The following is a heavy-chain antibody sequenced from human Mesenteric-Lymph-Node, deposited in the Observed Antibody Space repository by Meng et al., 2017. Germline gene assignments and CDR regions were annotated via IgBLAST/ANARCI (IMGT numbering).Heavy chain of an antibody. CDR3: ASLYGDSSVWYLDL. Sequence: QVQLQQWGAGLLKPSQTLSLTCTVSGGSISSGGYYWSWIRQHPGKGLEWIGYIHDSGSTYYNPSLKSRVIISVDTSKNQFSLRLNSVTAADTAVYYCASLYGDSSVWYLDLWGRGTLVTVSS. J-gene: IGHJ2*01. D-gene: IGHD4-17*01. V-gene: IGHV4-31*03. CDR1: GGSISSGGYY. CDR2: IHDSGST.